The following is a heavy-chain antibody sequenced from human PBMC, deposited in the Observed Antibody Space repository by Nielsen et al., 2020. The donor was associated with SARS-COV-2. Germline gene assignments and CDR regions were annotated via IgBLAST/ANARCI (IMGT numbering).Heavy chain of an antibody. J-gene: IGHJ6*02. V-gene: IGHV1-2*06. CDR1: GYTFTGYY. CDR2: INPNSGGT. D-gene: IGHD2-2*01. CDR3: AREYIVVVPAAKAYYYGMDV. Sequence: ASVKVSCKASGYTFTGYYMHWVRQAPGQGLEWMGRINPNSGGTNYAQKFQGRVTMTRDTSISTAYMELSRLRSDDTAVYYCAREYIVVVPAAKAYYYGMDVWGQGTTVTRLL.